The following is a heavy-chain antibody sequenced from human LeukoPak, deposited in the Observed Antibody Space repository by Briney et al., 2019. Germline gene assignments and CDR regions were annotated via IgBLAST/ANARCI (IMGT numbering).Heavy chain of an antibody. CDR3: ARASAYGMDV. V-gene: IGHV1-69*04. CDR1: GGTFSSYA. J-gene: IGHJ6*02. Sequence: SVKVSCEASGGTFSSYAISWVRQAPGQGLEWMGRIIPILGIANYAQKFQGRVTITADKSTSTAYMELSSLRSEDTAVYYCARASAYGMDVWGQGTTVTVSS. CDR2: IIPILGIA.